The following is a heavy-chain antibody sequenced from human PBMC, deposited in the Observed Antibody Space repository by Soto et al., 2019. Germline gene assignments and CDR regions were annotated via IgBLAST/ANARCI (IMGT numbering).Heavy chain of an antibody. J-gene: IGHJ4*02. CDR1: GFTFSSYA. Sequence: GGALRLSCAASGFTFSSYALSWVRPGPGEGLEWVSAISGSGGSTYYADSVKGRFTISRDNSKNTLYLQMNSLRAEDTAVYYCAKDLPNYDILTGYFSYWGQGTLVTVSS. CDR3: AKDLPNYDILTGYFSY. CDR2: ISGSGGST. V-gene: IGHV3-23*01. D-gene: IGHD3-9*01.